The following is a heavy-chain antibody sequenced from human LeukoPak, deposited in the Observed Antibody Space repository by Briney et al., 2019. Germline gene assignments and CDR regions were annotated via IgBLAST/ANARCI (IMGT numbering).Heavy chain of an antibody. CDR1: GYTFTGYY. D-gene: IGHD2-15*01. Sequence: ASVKVSCKASGYTFTGYYMHWVRQAPGQGLEWMGWINPNSGGTIYAQKFHGRVTMTRDTSISTAYMELSRLRSDDTAVYYCARVDFVVVGATTRSGWFDPWGQGTLVTVSS. J-gene: IGHJ5*02. CDR2: INPNSGGT. V-gene: IGHV1-2*02. CDR3: ARVDFVVVGATTRSGWFDP.